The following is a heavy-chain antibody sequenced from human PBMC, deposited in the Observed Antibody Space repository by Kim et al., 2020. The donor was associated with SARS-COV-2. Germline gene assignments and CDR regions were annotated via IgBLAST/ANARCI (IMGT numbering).Heavy chain of an antibody. D-gene: IGHD3-10*01. CDR1: GFTFSDYY. Sequence: GGSLRLSCAASGFTFSDYYMSWIRQAPGKGLEWVSYISSSSSYTNYADSVKGRFTISRDNAKNSLYLQMNSLRAEDTAVYYCARDFPRGSPAADYYYYGMDVWGQGTTVTVSS. J-gene: IGHJ6*02. V-gene: IGHV3-11*05. CDR3: ARDFPRGSPAADYYYYGMDV. CDR2: ISSSSSYT.